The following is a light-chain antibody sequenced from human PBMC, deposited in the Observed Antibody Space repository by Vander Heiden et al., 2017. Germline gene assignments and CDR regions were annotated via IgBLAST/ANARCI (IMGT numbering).Light chain of an antibody. CDR2: WAS. J-gene: IGKJ1*01. Sequence: IVMTQSPDYLAVSLGERATINCKSSQSVLHSPNNKNSLAWYQQKPGQPPKLLIYWASTRESGVPDRFSGSGSGTDFTLTISSLQAEDVAIYYCQEYYNDGAFGQGTKVEIK. V-gene: IGKV4-1*01. CDR1: QSVLHSPNNKNS. CDR3: QEYYNDGA.